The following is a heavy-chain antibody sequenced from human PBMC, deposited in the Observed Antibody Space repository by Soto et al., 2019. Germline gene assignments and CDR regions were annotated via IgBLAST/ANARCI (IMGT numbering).Heavy chain of an antibody. CDR1: GYSFTSYR. V-gene: IGHV5-51*01. CDR3: ARLLNSATVTDPDY. J-gene: IGHJ4*02. Sequence: GESLKISCKASGYSFTSYRIAWVRQMPGKGPEWMGVIYPDDSDARYSPSFQGQVTISADKSISTAYLQWSSLKASDTAMYYCARLLNSATVTDPDYWGQGTLVTVSS. CDR2: IYPDDSDA. D-gene: IGHD5-18*01.